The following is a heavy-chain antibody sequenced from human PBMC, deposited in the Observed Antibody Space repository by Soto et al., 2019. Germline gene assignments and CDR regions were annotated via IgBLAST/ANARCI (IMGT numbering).Heavy chain of an antibody. J-gene: IGHJ5*02. CDR3: ARARNIGYNWFDP. Sequence: GGSLRLSCAASGFTFSSYWMHWVRQAPGKGLVWVSRINSDGSSTSYADSVKGRFTISRDNAKNTLYLQMNSLRAEGTAVYYCARARNIGYNWFDPWGQGTLVTVSS. CDR1: GFTFSSYW. CDR2: INSDGSST. D-gene: IGHD5-12*01. V-gene: IGHV3-74*01.